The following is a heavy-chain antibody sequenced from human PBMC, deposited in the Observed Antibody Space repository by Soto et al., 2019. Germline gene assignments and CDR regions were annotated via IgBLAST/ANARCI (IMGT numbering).Heavy chain of an antibody. CDR2: ISAGGVST. J-gene: IGHJ5*02. Sequence: GGSLRLSCAATGFTFGFNALSWVRQAPGKGLEWVSSISAGGVSTNYADSVRGRFTISRDNSKHTMYLQMNSLRAEDTAMYYCAKDRPVKARSGSLSSWGQGTLVTVSS. D-gene: IGHD1-26*01. CDR3: AKDRPVKARSGSLSS. V-gene: IGHV3-23*01. CDR1: GFTFGFNA.